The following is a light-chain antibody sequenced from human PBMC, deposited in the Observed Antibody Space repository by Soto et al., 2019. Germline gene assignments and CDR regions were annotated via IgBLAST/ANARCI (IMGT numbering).Light chain of an antibody. V-gene: IGKV1-9*01. CDR2: AAS. J-gene: IGKJ3*01. Sequence: DVQLTQSPSFLSASVGDRVTITCRASQGISSYLAWYQQKPGKAPKLLIYAASTLQSGVPSRFSGSGSGTELTLTISSLQPEDFATYYSQQLNSYPITFGPGTKVDIK. CDR3: QQLNSYPIT. CDR1: QGISSY.